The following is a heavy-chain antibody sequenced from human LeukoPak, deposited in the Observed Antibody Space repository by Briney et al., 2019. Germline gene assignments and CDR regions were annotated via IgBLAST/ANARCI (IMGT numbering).Heavy chain of an antibody. D-gene: IGHD1-26*01. V-gene: IGHV1-2*02. CDR2: INPNSGVT. CDR3: AVAESGTYAVFDY. J-gene: IGHJ4*02. CDR1: GYTFAGYY. Sequence: ASVKVSCKASGYTFAGYYMHWVRQAPGQGLEWMGWINPNSGVTNYAQKFQGRVTMTRDTSISTAYMELSRLRSDDTAVYYCAVAESGTYAVFDYWGQGTLVTVSS.